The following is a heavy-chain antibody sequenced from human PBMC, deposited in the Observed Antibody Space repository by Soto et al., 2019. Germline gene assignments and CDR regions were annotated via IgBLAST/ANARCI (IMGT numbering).Heavy chain of an antibody. V-gene: IGHV4-30-2*01. CDR1: GGSISSGGYS. CDR2: IYHSGST. J-gene: IGHJ6*02. Sequence: PSETLSLTCAVSGGSISSGGYSWSWIRQPPGKGLEWIGYIYHSGSTYYNPSLKSRVTISVDRSKNQFSLKLSSVTAADTAVYYCARVSPRHDMDVWGQGTTVTAP. CDR3: ARVSPRHDMDV.